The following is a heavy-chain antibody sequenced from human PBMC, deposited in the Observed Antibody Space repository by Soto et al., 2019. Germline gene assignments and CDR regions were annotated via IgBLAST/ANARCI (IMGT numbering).Heavy chain of an antibody. Sequence: QVQLVQSGAEVKKPGSSVKVSCKASGGTFSSSVISWVRQAPGQGLEWMAGTIPIFGTANYAQKLQGRVTVSADKSTSTAYMELSSLRSDDTAVYYCASQSGSGSYSAWGQGTLVTVSS. V-gene: IGHV1-69*06. CDR2: TIPIFGTA. CDR1: GGTFSSSV. J-gene: IGHJ5*02. CDR3: ASQSGSGSYSA. D-gene: IGHD3-10*01.